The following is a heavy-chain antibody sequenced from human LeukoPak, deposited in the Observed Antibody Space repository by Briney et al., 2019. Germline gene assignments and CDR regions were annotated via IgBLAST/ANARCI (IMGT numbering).Heavy chain of an antibody. V-gene: IGHV1-2*02. CDR2: INPNSGGT. D-gene: IGHD6-19*01. Sequence: PEASVKVSCKASGYTFTSYYMHWVRQAPGQGLEWMGWINPNSGGTNYAQKFQGRVTMTRDTSISTAYMELSRLRSDDTAVYYCAREYNSSGWYFPLGWFDPWGQGTLVTVSS. CDR1: GYTFTSYY. J-gene: IGHJ5*02. CDR3: AREYNSSGWYFPLGWFDP.